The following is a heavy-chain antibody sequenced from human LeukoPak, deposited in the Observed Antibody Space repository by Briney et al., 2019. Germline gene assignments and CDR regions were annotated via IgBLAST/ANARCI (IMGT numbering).Heavy chain of an antibody. CDR3: AKDYFGSLEY. CDR2: IKSDGSGT. V-gene: IGHV3-74*03. J-gene: IGHJ4*02. D-gene: IGHD2/OR15-2a*01. Sequence: GSLSLSCAASGFVFSVSWMHWVRQAPGKGLVWVSVIKSDGSGTAYADSVKGRFTISRDNARNTVYLQMNSLRDEDTAVYYCAKDYFGSLEYWGQGTLVTVSS. CDR1: GFVFSVSW.